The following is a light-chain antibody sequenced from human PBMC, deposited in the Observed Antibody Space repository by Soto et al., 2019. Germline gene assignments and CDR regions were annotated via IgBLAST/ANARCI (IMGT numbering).Light chain of an antibody. CDR3: QQYSLTPWT. V-gene: IGKV4-1*01. J-gene: IGKJ1*01. CDR1: QSVLFSSNNKNY. CDR2: WAS. Sequence: DIVMTQSPDSLAVSLGERATINCKSSQSVLFSSNNKNYLAWYQKKPGQPPKLLIYWASTRESGVPDRFSGSGYGTDFTLTISSPQAEDVAVYYCQQYSLTPWTFGQGTKVEIK.